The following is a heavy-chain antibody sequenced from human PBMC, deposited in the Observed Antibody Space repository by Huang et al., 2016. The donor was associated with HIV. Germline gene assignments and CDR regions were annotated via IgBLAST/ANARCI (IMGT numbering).Heavy chain of an antibody. D-gene: IGHD2-15*01. Sequence: QVQLVVSGGGLVKPEGSLRLSCAASGFTFSDYYMDWSRQAPGKGLEWMSYNSKTGDTIYDADSVRDRFTISRDNAKKSLSLQINSLRADDTAVYYCARGRYRLHPWGQGALVVVSS. CDR1: GFTFSDYY. CDR2: NSKTGDTI. V-gene: IGHV3-11*01. CDR3: ARGRYRLHP. J-gene: IGHJ5*02.